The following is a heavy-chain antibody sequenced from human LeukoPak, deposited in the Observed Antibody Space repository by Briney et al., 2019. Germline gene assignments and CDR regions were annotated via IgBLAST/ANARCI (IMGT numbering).Heavy chain of an antibody. D-gene: IGHD3-10*01. J-gene: IGHJ4*02. V-gene: IGHV3-48*03. Sequence: GGSLRLSCAASGFTFSSYEMNWVRQAPGKGLEWVSYISSSGSTIYYADSVKGRFTISRDNAKNSLYLQMNSLRAEDTAVYYCASSSYYYGSGNFDYWGQGTLVTVSS. CDR2: ISSSGSTI. CDR3: ASSSYYYGSGNFDY. CDR1: GFTFSSYE.